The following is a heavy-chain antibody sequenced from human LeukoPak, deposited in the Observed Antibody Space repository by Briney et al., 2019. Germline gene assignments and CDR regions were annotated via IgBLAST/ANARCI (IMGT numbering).Heavy chain of an antibody. Sequence: PGGSLRLSCAASGFTFSSYSMNWVRQAPGKGLEWVSYISSSSSTIYYADSVKGRFTISRDNAKNSLYPQMNSLRAEDTAVYYCARGPTFDYDFWSGYPAPTPYFDYWGQGTLVTVSS. CDR3: ARGPTFDYDFWSGYPAPTPYFDY. D-gene: IGHD3-3*01. CDR2: ISSSSSTI. V-gene: IGHV3-48*01. CDR1: GFTFSSYS. J-gene: IGHJ4*02.